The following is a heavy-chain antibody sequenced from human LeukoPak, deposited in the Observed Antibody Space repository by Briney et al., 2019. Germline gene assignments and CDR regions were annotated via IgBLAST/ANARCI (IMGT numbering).Heavy chain of an antibody. CDR1: GYTFTSYG. J-gene: IGHJ5*02. Sequence: ASVKVSCKASGYTFTSYGISWVRQAPGQGLEWMGWISAYNGNTNYAQKLQGRVTMTTDTSTSKAYMELRRLRSDDTAVYYCARDTLPLRSSTSYNWFDPWGQGTLVTVSS. D-gene: IGHD2-2*01. CDR2: ISAYNGNT. CDR3: ARDTLPLRSSTSYNWFDP. V-gene: IGHV1-18*01.